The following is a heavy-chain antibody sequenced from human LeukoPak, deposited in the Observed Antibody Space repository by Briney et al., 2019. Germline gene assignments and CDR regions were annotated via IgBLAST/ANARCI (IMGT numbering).Heavy chain of an antibody. Sequence: PSETLSLTCTVSGDSISSYYWSWIRQPPGKGLEWIGYIYYRGSTNYNPSLKSRVTISVDTSKNQFSLKLSSVTAADTAVYYCARTIVATMGYYYYYMDVWGKGTTVTVSS. V-gene: IGHV4-59*01. CDR2: IYYRGST. J-gene: IGHJ6*03. CDR1: GDSISSYY. CDR3: ARTIVATMGYYYYYMDV. D-gene: IGHD5-12*01.